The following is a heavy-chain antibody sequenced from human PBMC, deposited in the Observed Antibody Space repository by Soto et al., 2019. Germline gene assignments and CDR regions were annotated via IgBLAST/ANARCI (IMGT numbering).Heavy chain of an antibody. Sequence: ASVKVSSKASGYTFTSYGISWVRQAPGQGLEWMGWISAYNGNTNYAQKLQGRVTMTTDTSTSTAYMELRSLRSDDTAVYYCARVRDHYDSSGYYFDYWGQGTLVTVSS. D-gene: IGHD3-22*01. CDR2: ISAYNGNT. V-gene: IGHV1-18*01. CDR3: ARVRDHYDSSGYYFDY. CDR1: GYTFTSYG. J-gene: IGHJ4*02.